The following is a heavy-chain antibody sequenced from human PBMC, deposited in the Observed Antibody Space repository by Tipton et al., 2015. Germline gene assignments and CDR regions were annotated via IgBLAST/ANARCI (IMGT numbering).Heavy chain of an antibody. CDR3: ARDLEHGMDV. CDR1: SDSISKYY. V-gene: IGHV4-59*01. Sequence: TLSLTCIFSSDSISKYYWSRIRQSPGKEPEWIGYIHYSGSTNYNPSLKSRVTISIDTSESQFSLNLSSMTAADTAVYYCARDLEHGMDVWGQGTTVTVS. CDR2: IHYSGST. J-gene: IGHJ6*02.